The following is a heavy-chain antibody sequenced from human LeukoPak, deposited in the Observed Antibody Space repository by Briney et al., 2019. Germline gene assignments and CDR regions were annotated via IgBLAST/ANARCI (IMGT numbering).Heavy chain of an antibody. CDR2: MYYSGST. CDR1: GGSISSGDYY. J-gene: IGHJ5*02. Sequence: KPSQTLSLTCTVFGGSISSGDYYWSWIRQPPGKGLEWIAYMYYSGSTYYNPSLKSRVTMSADTSKNQLSLKLSSVTAADTAVYYCARPYYYDSRIDPWGQGILVTVSS. CDR3: ARPYYYDSRIDP. V-gene: IGHV4-30-4*01. D-gene: IGHD3-22*01.